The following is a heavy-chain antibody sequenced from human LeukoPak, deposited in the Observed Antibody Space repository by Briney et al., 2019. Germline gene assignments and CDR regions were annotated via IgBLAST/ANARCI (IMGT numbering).Heavy chain of an antibody. CDR1: GGSFSAYY. Sequence: SETLSLTCVVYGGSFSAYYWNWIRQPPGKGLEWIGEINHSGSTNYKPSLKSRVTLSVDTSKNQFSLKLSSVTAADTAVYYCARLGVRADIWGQGTMVTVSS. CDR3: ARLGVRADI. CDR2: INHSGST. D-gene: IGHD3-10*01. J-gene: IGHJ3*02. V-gene: IGHV4-34*01.